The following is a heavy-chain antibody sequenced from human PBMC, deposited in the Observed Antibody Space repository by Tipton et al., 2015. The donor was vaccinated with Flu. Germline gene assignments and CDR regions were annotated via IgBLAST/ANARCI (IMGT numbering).Heavy chain of an antibody. D-gene: IGHD1-26*01. J-gene: IGHJ4*02. V-gene: IGHV4-34*01. CDR3: ARVSSVGATVIPGYFDY. Sequence: GLVKPSETLSLTCAIYGGSFTGYYWSWIRQPPGKGLEWIGEINHSRTTNYNPSLESRVTISADTSKKRFSLKLSSVTAADTAVYYCARVSSVGATVIPGYFDYWGQGTLVTVSS. CDR1: GGSFTGYY. CDR2: INHSRTT.